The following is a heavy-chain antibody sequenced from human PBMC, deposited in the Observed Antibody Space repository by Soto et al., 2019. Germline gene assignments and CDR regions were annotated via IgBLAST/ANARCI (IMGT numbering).Heavy chain of an antibody. D-gene: IGHD3-22*01. V-gene: IGHV3-30*18. CDR3: AKAITMIVVATPGFDY. Sequence: GGSLRLSCAASGFTFSSYGMHWVRQAPGKGLEWVAVISYDGSNKYYADSVKGRFTISRDNSKNTLYLQMNSLRAEDTAVYYCAKAITMIVVATPGFDYWGQGTLVTVSS. J-gene: IGHJ4*02. CDR2: ISYDGSNK. CDR1: GFTFSSYG.